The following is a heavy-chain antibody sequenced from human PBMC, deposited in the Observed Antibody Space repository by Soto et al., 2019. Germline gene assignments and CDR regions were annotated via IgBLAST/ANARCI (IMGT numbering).Heavy chain of an antibody. J-gene: IGHJ4*02. CDR3: AKAVAGTFGYFDY. V-gene: IGHV3-9*01. Sequence: GGSLRLSCAASGFTFDDYAMHWVRQAPGKGLEWVSGISWNSGSIGYADSVKGRFTISRDNAKNSLYLQMNSLRAEDTALYYCAKAVAGTFGYFDYWGQGTLVTVSS. CDR1: GFTFDDYA. CDR2: ISWNSGSI. D-gene: IGHD6-19*01.